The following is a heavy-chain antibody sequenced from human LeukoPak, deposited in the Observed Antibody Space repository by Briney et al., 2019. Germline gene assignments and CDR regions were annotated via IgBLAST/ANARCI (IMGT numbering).Heavy chain of an antibody. CDR1: GGSISSYY. V-gene: IGHV4-59*08. J-gene: IGHJ4*02. Sequence: KTSETLSLTCTVSGGSISSYYWSWIRQPPGKGLEWIGYIYYSGSTNYNPSLKSRVTISVDTSKNQFSLKLSSVTAADTAVYHCARRPYSSSWYFDYWGQGTLVTVSS. CDR3: ARRPYSSSWYFDY. CDR2: IYYSGST. D-gene: IGHD6-13*01.